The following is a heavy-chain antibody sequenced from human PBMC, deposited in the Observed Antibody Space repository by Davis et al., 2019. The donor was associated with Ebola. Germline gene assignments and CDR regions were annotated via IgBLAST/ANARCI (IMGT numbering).Heavy chain of an antibody. CDR3: VRKMESGSYKNFDY. V-gene: IGHV4-34*01. Sequence: SETLSLTCAVYGGSFSGYYWTWIRQPPGKRLEWIGEINHSGTTNYNPSLKSRVIISVDTSKNQFSLKVNSVTAADTAVYYCVRKMESGSYKNFDYWGQGARVTVSS. CDR1: GGSFSGYY. J-gene: IGHJ4*02. CDR2: INHSGTT. D-gene: IGHD1-26*01.